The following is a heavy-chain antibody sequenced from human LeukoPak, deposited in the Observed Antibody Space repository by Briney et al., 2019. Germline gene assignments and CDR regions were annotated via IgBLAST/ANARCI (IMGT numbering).Heavy chain of an antibody. CDR2: FRSKTDGGTI. Sequence: GGSLRLSCAASGFTFSNAWMSWVRQAPGKGLEWVGRFRSKTDGGTIDYAAPVKGGFTISRDDSRNTLYLQMNSLKTEDTAVYYCTTVIMGAPKDDYWGQGTLVTVSS. CDR1: GFTFSNAW. J-gene: IGHJ4*02. D-gene: IGHD1-26*01. CDR3: TTVIMGAPKDDY. V-gene: IGHV3-15*05.